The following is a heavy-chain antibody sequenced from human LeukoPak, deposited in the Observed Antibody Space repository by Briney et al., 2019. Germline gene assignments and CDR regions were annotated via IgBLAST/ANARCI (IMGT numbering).Heavy chain of an antibody. D-gene: IGHD5-18*01. CDR2: IYYSGST. CDR3: AGDVDTPLGPYFDY. Sequence: PSETLSLTCTVSGGSISSSSYYWGWIRQPPGKGLEWIGSIYYSGSTYYNPSLKSRVTISVDTSKNQFSLKLSSVTAADTAVYYCAGDVDTPLGPYFDYWGQGTLVTVSS. J-gene: IGHJ4*02. CDR1: GGSISSSSYY. V-gene: IGHV4-39*07.